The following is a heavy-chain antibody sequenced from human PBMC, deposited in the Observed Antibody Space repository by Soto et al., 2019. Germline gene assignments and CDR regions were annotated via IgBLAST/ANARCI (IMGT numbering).Heavy chain of an antibody. Sequence: EVQLVESGGGLVKPGGSLRLSCAASGFTFSSYSMNWVRQAPGKGLEWVSSISSSSYIYYADSVKGRFTISRDNAKNSLYLQMNSLGAEDTAVYYCAGSSAYYYYGMDVWGQGTTVTVSS. V-gene: IGHV3-21*01. CDR2: ISSSSYI. CDR3: AGSSAYYYYGMDV. CDR1: GFTFSSYS. J-gene: IGHJ6*02.